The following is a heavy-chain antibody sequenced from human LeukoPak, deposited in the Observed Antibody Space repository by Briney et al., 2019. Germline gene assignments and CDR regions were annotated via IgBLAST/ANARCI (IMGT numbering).Heavy chain of an antibody. CDR1: GYTFTISY. D-gene: IGHD3-3*01. J-gene: IGHJ4*02. V-gene: IGHV1-46*01. Sequence: ASVTVSCKAAGYTFTISYMHWVRQAPGQGLEWMGIINPSGGSTSYAQKFQGRVTMTRDTSTSTVYMELSSLRSEDTAVYYCARALPDFWSGYYDYWGQGTLVTVSS. CDR2: INPSGGST. CDR3: ARALPDFWSGYYDY.